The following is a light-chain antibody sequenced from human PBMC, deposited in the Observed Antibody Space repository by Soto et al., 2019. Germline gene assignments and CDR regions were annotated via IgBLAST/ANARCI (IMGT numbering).Light chain of an antibody. J-gene: IGLJ2*01. CDR3: QVWDSSSDPHVV. V-gene: IGLV3-21*04. CDR1: NIGSKS. CDR2: YDS. Sequence: SYELTQPPSVSVAPGKTARITCGGNNIGSKSVHWYQQKPGQAPVLVIYYDSDRPSGIPERFSGSNSGNTATLTISRVEAGDEADYYCQVWDSSSDPHVVFGGGTQVTVL.